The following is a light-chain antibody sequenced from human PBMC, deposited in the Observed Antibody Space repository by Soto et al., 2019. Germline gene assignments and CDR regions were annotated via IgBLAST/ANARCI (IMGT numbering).Light chain of an antibody. CDR3: QQFNKWPPIT. V-gene: IGKV3D-15*01. CDR2: DSV. J-gene: IGKJ5*01. CDR1: QSISGN. Sequence: MTKSTATLSVSPGERATLSCRVSQSISGNLAWYHHKHGQPPRLLIFDSVTRAPGIPSRFIGSGSGTEFTLTISSLQSEDFAVYYCQQFNKWPPITFGQGTRLEI.